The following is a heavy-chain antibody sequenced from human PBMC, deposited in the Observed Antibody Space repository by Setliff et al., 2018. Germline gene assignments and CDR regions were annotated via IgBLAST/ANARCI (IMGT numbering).Heavy chain of an antibody. D-gene: IGHD3-10*01. CDR3: ARVADGSGSFYLGFDY. CDR1: GDSISSGSYY. V-gene: IGHV4-31*03. CDR2: IFHSGST. Sequence: ASATLSLTCTVSGDSISSGSYYWNWIRQHPEKGLEWLGYIFHSGSTHYNSSLKSRITISIDTSKNHFSLELNSVTAADSAVYYCARVADGSGSFYLGFDYWGQGILVTVSS. J-gene: IGHJ4*02.